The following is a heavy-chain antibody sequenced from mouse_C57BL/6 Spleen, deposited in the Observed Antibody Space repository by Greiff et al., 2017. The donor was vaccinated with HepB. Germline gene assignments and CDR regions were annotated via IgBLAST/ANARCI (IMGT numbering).Heavy chain of an antibody. V-gene: IGHV1-64*01. Sequence: QVQLQQPGAELVKPGASVKLSCKASGYTFTSSWMHWVKQRPGQGLEWIGMIHPNSGSTNYNEKFKSKATLTVDKSSSTAYMQLSSLTSEDSAVYYCARYYGSSYGGFAYWGQGTLVTVSA. CDR1: GYTFTSSW. CDR2: IHPNSGST. J-gene: IGHJ3*01. CDR3: ARYYGSSYGGFAY. D-gene: IGHD1-1*01.